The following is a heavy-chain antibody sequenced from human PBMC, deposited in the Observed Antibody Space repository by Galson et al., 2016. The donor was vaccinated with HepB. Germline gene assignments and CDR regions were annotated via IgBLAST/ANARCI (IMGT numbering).Heavy chain of an antibody. CDR3: TRDEKKRCRGDTCCKYFDR. V-gene: IGHV1-18*01. CDR2: ISGDSGQS. CDR1: GYSFTTYG. Sequence: SVKVSCKASGYSFTTYGISWLRQAPGQGLEWVAWISGDSGQSNRSPKLQARVTVTTDTSTNTAYMELRSLRSDDTAVNFCTRDEKKRCRGDTCCKYFDRWGQGTLLTVSS. D-gene: IGHD2-15*01. J-gene: IGHJ4*02.